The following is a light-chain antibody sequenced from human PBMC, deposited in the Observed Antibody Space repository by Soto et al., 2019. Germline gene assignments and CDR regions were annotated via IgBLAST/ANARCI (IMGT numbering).Light chain of an antibody. CDR3: CSYTSSTTWV. CDR2: DVG. J-gene: IGLJ3*02. V-gene: IGLV2-14*03. CDR1: SSDVGGYNY. Sequence: QSVLTQPASVSGSPGQSITISCTGTSSDVGGYNYVSWYQQHPGKAPKLMLYDVGSRPSGVSNRFSGSKSGNTASLTISGLQAEDEADYYCCSYTSSTTWVFGGATKLTVL.